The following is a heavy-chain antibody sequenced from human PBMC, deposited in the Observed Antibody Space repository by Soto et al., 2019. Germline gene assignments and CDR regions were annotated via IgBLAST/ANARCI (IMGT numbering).Heavy chain of an antibody. CDR3: ARDNHDYGDHGYFQH. CDR1: GGTFSSYA. CDR2: IIPIFGTA. V-gene: IGHV1-69*01. D-gene: IGHD4-17*01. J-gene: IGHJ1*01. Sequence: QVQLVQSGAEVKKPGSSVKVSCKASGGTFSSYAISWVRQAPGQGLEWMGGIIPIFGTANYAQKFQGRVTITADESTSTAYMELSSLRSEDAAVYYCARDNHDYGDHGYFQHWGQGTLVTVSS.